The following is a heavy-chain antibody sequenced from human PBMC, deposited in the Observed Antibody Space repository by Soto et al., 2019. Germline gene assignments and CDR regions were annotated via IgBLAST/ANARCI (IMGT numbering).Heavy chain of an antibody. J-gene: IGHJ6*03. CDR1: GGSISSYY. V-gene: IGHV4-59*01. CDR2: IYYSGST. D-gene: IGHD6-6*01. Sequence: PSETLSLTCTVSGGSISSYYWSWIRQPPGKGLEWIGYIYYSGSTNYNPSLKSRVTISVDTSKNQFSLKLSSVTAADTAVYYCARQRRVFDYYYYYMDVWGKGTTVTVSS. CDR3: ARQRRVFDYYYYYMDV.